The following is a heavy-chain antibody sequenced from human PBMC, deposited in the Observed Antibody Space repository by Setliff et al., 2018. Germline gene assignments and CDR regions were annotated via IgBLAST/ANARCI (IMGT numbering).Heavy chain of an antibody. CDR3: ARGVGAMGDY. CDR2: LNPNISAT. D-gene: IGHD1-26*01. V-gene: IGHV1-8*01. CDR1: GYTFINYD. Sequence: GASVKVSCKASGYTFINYDINWVRQATGQGLEWMGWLNPNISATFYAPKFQGRVTMTRDTSTSTFYMELSSLRSEDTAVYYCARGVGAMGDYWGQGTPVTVS. J-gene: IGHJ4*02.